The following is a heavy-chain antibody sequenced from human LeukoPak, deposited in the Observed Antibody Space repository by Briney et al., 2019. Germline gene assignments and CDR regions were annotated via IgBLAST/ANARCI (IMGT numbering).Heavy chain of an antibody. V-gene: IGHV4-59*12. CDR2: IYYSGST. CDR3: ARDHYDFWSGYRWFDY. J-gene: IGHJ4*02. Sequence: PSETLSLTCTVSGGSISSYYWSWIRQPPGKGLEWIGYIYYSGSTNYNPSLKSRVTISVDTSKNQFSLKLSSVTAADTAVYYCARDHYDFWSGYRWFDYWGQGTLVTVSS. CDR1: GGSISSYY. D-gene: IGHD3-3*01.